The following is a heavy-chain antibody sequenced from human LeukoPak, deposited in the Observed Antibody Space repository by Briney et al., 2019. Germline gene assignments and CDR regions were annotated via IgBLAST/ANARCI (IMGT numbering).Heavy chain of an antibody. CDR3: ARQGSSSGWYGGRAGYFDY. V-gene: IGHV5-51*01. CDR1: GYNFTSYW. J-gene: IGHJ4*02. Sequence: GESLKISCKGSGYNFTSYWIGWVRQMPGKGLEWMVIIYPGDSDTRYSPSFQGQVTISADKSISTAYLQWSSLKASDTAMYYCARQGSSSGWYGGRAGYFDYWGQGILLTVSS. D-gene: IGHD6-19*01. CDR2: IYPGDSDT.